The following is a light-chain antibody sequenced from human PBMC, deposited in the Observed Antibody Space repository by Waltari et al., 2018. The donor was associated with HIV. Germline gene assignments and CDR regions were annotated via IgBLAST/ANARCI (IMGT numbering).Light chain of an antibody. V-gene: IGKV2-30*01. Sequence: DVVMTQSPLSLPVTLGQPASISCRSSQSLVYSDGHTHLTWFQQRPGQSPRRLIYKVSNRDSGVPDRFSGSGSGTDFTLKISRVEAEDVGVFYCMQGTHWPPITFGQGTRLEIK. CDR1: QSLVYSDGHTH. CDR3: MQGTHWPPIT. CDR2: KVS. J-gene: IGKJ5*01.